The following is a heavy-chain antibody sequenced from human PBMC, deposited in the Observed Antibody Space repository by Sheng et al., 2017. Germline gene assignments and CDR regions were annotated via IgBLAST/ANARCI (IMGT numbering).Heavy chain of an antibody. V-gene: IGHV4-38-2*02. CDR3: ARARRGAGTSTYYYYYMDV. CDR1: GYSINSGDY. D-gene: IGHD1-1*01. CDR2: IYHSGTT. J-gene: IGHJ6*03. Sequence: QVQLQESGPRLVKPSETLSLTCTVSGYSINSGDYWGWIRQPPGKGLEWVATIYHSGTTYYNPSLRSRITMSIDTSKNKLSLKVRFVTAADTAVYYCARARRGAGTSTYYYYYMDVWGPRGPRSPSP.